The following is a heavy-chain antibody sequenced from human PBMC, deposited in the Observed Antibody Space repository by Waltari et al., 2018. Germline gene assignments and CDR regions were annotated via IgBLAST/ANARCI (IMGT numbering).Heavy chain of an antibody. CDR1: GYSISSGYY. Sequence: QVQLQESGPGPVKPSETLSLTCTVSGYSISSGYYWGWIRQPPGKGLEWIGSIYHSGSTYYNPSLKSRVTISVDTSKNQFSLKLSSVTAADTAVYYCARDWEYGDYAYYFDYWGQGTLVTVSS. D-gene: IGHD4-17*01. J-gene: IGHJ4*02. CDR3: ARDWEYGDYAYYFDY. CDR2: IYHSGST. V-gene: IGHV4-38-2*02.